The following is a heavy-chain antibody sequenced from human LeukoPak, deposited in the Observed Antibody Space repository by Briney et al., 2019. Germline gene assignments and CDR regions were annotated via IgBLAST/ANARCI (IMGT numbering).Heavy chain of an antibody. CDR3: ARSRDYGGNRNYFDY. CDR2: IYYSGST. J-gene: IGHJ4*02. CDR1: GGSMSPYH. Sequence: SETLSLTCTVSGGSMSPYHWGWIRQPPGKGLEWIGYIYYSGSTNYNPSLKSRVTISVDTSKNQFSLKLSSVTAADTAVYYCARSRDYGGNRNYFDYWGQGTLVTVSS. D-gene: IGHD4-23*01. V-gene: IGHV4-59*01.